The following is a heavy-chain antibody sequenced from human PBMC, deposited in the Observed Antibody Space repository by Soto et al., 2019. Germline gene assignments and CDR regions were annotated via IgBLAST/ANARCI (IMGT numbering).Heavy chain of an antibody. Sequence: EVQLVESGGGLVQPGGSLRLSCAASGFTFSSYWMHWVRQAPGKGLVWVSRINSDGSSTSYADSVKGRFTISRDNAKNTLYLQMNSLRAEDTAVYYCAREESGWYVGYYYYYGMDVWGQGTTVTVSS. D-gene: IGHD6-19*01. V-gene: IGHV3-74*01. J-gene: IGHJ6*02. CDR2: INSDGSST. CDR1: GFTFSSYW. CDR3: AREESGWYVGYYYYYGMDV.